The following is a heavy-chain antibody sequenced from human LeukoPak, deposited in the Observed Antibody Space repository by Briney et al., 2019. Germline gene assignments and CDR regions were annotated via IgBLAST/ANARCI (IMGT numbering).Heavy chain of an antibody. Sequence: GGSLRLSCAASGFTFSSYAMSWVRQAPGKGLEWVAVISYDGSNKYYADSVKGRFTISRDNSKNTLYLQMNSLRAEDTAVYYCAKHNSVLDYWGQGTLVTVSS. D-gene: IGHD5-24*01. CDR3: AKHNSVLDY. J-gene: IGHJ4*02. CDR1: GFTFSSYA. CDR2: ISYDGSNK. V-gene: IGHV3-30*18.